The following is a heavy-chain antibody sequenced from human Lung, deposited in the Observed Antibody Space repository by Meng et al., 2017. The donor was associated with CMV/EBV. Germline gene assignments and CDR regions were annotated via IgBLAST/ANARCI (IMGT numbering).Heavy chain of an antibody. Sequence: SXAASGFTFSSHAMSWVRQAPGKGLEWVSAISGSGGSTYYADSVKGRFTISRDNSKNTLYLQLNSLRAEDTAVYYCAKDFEYSSSSGEFDYWGQGTLVTVSS. D-gene: IGHD6-6*01. CDR1: GFTFSSHA. V-gene: IGHV3-23*01. CDR2: ISGSGGST. J-gene: IGHJ4*02. CDR3: AKDFEYSSSSGEFDY.